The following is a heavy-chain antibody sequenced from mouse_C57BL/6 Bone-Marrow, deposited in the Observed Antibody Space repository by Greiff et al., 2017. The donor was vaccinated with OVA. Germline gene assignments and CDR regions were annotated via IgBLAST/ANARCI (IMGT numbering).Heavy chain of an antibody. CDR2: IYPRSGNT. CDR1: GYTFTSYG. Sequence: VQLQQSGAELARPGASVKLSCKASGYTFTSYGISWVKQRPGQGLEWIGEIYPRSGNTYYNEKFKGKATLTADKSSSTAYMELRSLTSEDSAGYFCARWMGYDNRDYWGQGTTLTVSS. V-gene: IGHV1-81*01. J-gene: IGHJ2*01. CDR3: ARWMGYDNRDY. D-gene: IGHD2-2*01.